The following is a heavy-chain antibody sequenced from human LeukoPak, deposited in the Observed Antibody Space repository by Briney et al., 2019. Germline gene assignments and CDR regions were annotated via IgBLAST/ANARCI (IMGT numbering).Heavy chain of an antibody. J-gene: IGHJ4*02. D-gene: IGHD3-10*01. CDR3: ARQAGLWFGNFDY. CDR1: GYTFTSNS. CDR2: ISVYNGHT. V-gene: IGHV1-18*01. Sequence: ASVKVSCKASGYTFTSNSISWVRQAPGQGLEWMGWISVYNGHTEYSPKFQGRVTMTTDTSTAYMDLGSLRADDTAIYFCARQAGLWFGNFDYWGQGTLVTVSS.